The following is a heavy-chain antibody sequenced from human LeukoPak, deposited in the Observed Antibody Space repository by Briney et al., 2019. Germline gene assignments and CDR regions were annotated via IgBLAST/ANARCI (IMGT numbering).Heavy chain of an antibody. J-gene: IGHJ6*03. D-gene: IGHD1-26*01. CDR2: ISSSGSTT. CDR1: GFTFSDYY. CDR3: AKNRGAGSHYYYHMNV. Sequence: PGGSLRLSCAASGFTFSDYYMSWIRQAPGKGLEWVSYISSSGSTTYYADSVKGRFTISRDNSKNTLYLQLNSLRVEDTAVYYCAKNRGAGSHYYYHMNVWGKGTTVTVSS. V-gene: IGHV3-11*01.